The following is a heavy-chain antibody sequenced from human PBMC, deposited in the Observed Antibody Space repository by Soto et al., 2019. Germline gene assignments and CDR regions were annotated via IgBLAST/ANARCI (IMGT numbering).Heavy chain of an antibody. D-gene: IGHD3-22*01. CDR3: ARDRDSSAWFDP. Sequence: QVQLVESGGGVVQPGRSLRLSCAASGFTFSSYGMHWVRQAPGKGLEWVAVIWYDGSNKYYADSVKGRFTISRDNSKNTLYLQMNSLRAEDTAVYYCARDRDSSAWFDPWGQGTLVTVSS. CDR1: GFTFSSYG. CDR2: IWYDGSNK. V-gene: IGHV3-33*01. J-gene: IGHJ5*02.